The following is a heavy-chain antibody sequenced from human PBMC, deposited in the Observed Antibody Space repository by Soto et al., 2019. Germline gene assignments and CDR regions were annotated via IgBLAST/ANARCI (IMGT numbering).Heavy chain of an antibody. V-gene: IGHV4-61*01. CDR3: ARSMYYSDGSNYSPFDY. Sequence: SETLSLTCTVSGGSVSSGNYYWSWIRQPPGKELEWIGYFYYTGSTNYNPSLKSRVTISIDASKNQFSLRLSSVTAAVTSVYYCARSMYYSDGSNYSPFDYWGQGTLVTVS. J-gene: IGHJ4*02. CDR2: FYYTGST. CDR1: GGSVSSGNYY. D-gene: IGHD3-22*01.